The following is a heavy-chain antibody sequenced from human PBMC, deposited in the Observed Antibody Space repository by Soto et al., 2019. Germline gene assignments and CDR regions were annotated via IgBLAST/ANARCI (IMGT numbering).Heavy chain of an antibody. CDR1: GFTVSSNY. CDR2: IYSGGST. CDR3: ARDSRAASGTYYSYY. J-gene: IGHJ4*02. V-gene: IGHV3-53*01. D-gene: IGHD1-26*01. Sequence: GGSLRLSCAASGFTVSSNYMSWVRQAPGKGLEWVSVIYSGGSTYYADSVKGRFTISRDNSKNTLYLQMNSLRAEDTAVYYCARDSRAASGTYYSYYWGQGTLVTVSS.